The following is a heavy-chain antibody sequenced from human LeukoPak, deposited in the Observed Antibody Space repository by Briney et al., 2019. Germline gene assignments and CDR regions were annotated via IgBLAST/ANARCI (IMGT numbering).Heavy chain of an antibody. Sequence: GASVKVSCKASGYTFTGYYMHWVRQAPGQGLEWMGWINPNSGGTNYAQKFQGRVTMTRDTSISTAYMELSRLRSDDTAVYYCARDGAGGDYCYYYYMDVWGKGTTVTVSS. J-gene: IGHJ6*03. D-gene: IGHD1-26*01. CDR2: INPNSGGT. V-gene: IGHV1-2*02. CDR1: GYTFTGYY. CDR3: ARDGAGGDYCYYYYMDV.